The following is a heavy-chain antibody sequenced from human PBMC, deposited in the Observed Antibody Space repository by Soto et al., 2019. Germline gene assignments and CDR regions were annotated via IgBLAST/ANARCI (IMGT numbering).Heavy chain of an antibody. D-gene: IGHD2-21*02. V-gene: IGHV4-4*01. CDR1: GGTVASSHW. J-gene: IGHJ5*02. CDR3: AREIVTAGGNNYFDP. Sequence: AESLSLTCGVSGGTVASSHWWSWGRQSPGGGLEWIGNVYHTGDTNFNPSLRSRVTISVDKSNNQFSLRLNSLTAADTAVYFCAREIVTAGGNNYFDPWGPGTLVTVSS. CDR2: VYHTGDT.